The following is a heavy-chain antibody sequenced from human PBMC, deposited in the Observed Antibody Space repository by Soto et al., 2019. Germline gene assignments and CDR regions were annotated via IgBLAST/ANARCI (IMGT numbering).Heavy chain of an antibody. Sequence: XTLSLPFAVYGPSFSGYYSXWVPPPPGKGLEWIGEINHSGSTNYNPSLKSRVTISVDTSKNQFSLKLSSVTAADTAVYYCARERKMVVTAMTKYYFDYRGQGTLVTVSS. D-gene: IGHD2-21*02. CDR2: INHSGST. V-gene: IGHV4-34*01. CDR1: GPSFSGYY. CDR3: ARERKMVVTAMTKYYFDY. J-gene: IGHJ4*02.